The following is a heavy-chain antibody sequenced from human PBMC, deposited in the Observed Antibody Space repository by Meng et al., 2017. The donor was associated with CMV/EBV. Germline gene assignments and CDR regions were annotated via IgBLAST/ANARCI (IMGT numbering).Heavy chain of an antibody. CDR2: TYYRSKWYN. CDR1: GDSVSSNSAA. Sequence: LRLSCAISGDSVSSNSAAWNWIRQSPSRGLEWLGRTYYRSKWYNDYAVSAKSRITINPDTSKNQFSLQLNSVTPEDTAVYYCARETTGSAYGDYDDAFDIWGQGTMVTVSS. D-gene: IGHD4-17*01. CDR3: ARETTGSAYGDYDDAFDI. V-gene: IGHV6-1*01. J-gene: IGHJ3*02.